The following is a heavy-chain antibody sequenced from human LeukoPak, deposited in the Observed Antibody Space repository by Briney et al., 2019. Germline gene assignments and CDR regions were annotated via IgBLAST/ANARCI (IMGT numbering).Heavy chain of an antibody. Sequence: PGGSLRLSCAASGFTVSSNYMSWVRQAPGKGLEWVSVIYGGGSTYYADSVKGRFTISRDNSKNTLYLQMNSLRAEDTAVYYCARVSGWDSYFDYWGQGTLVTVSS. CDR2: IYGGGST. CDR1: GFTVSSNY. CDR3: ARVSGWDSYFDY. D-gene: IGHD1-14*01. V-gene: IGHV3-53*01. J-gene: IGHJ4*02.